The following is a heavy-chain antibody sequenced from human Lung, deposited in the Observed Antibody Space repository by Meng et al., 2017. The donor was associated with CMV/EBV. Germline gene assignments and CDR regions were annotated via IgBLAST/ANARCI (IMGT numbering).Heavy chain of an antibody. D-gene: IGHD2-15*01. Sequence: QVTLLQAGPEVKKPGASVRVSCKASGYTFGSYGICWVRQAPGQGLEWMGWFVNYVDTYPAPKFQGRVTMTTDTHTNTAFMELRSLTSDDTAVYYCASGTPGRSYCDYWGQGTLVTVSS. CDR1: GYTFGSYG. CDR3: ASGTPGRSYCDY. CDR2: FVNYVDT. J-gene: IGHJ4*02. V-gene: IGHV1-18*01.